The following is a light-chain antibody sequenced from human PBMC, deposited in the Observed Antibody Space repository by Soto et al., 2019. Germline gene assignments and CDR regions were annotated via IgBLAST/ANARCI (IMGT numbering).Light chain of an antibody. V-gene: IGKV3-20*01. CDR1: ETVTGKY. CDR2: AAS. CDR3: QQYSSQTQT. J-gene: IGKJ1*01. Sequence: EIVLTQSPGTLSLSPGDRATLSCRASETVTGKYLAWYQQKAGQAPRLLIFAASNRATGIPERFSGSGSGTDLTITISRMENEDFEVYLCQQYSSQTQTFGHGTKVDIK.